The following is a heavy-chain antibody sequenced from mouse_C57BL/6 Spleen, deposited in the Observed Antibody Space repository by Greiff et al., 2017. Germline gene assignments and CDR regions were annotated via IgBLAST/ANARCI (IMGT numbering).Heavy chain of an antibody. Sequence: QVQLQQPGAELVMPGASVKLSCKASGYTFTSYSMHWVKQRPGQGLEWIGEIDPSDSYTNYNQKFKGKSTLTVDKSSSPAYMQLNSLTSEDSAVYYCARNYGSSSGAMDYWGQGTSVTVSS. CDR3: ARNYGSSSGAMDY. D-gene: IGHD1-1*01. CDR2: IDPSDSYT. V-gene: IGHV1-69*01. CDR1: GYTFTSYS. J-gene: IGHJ4*01.